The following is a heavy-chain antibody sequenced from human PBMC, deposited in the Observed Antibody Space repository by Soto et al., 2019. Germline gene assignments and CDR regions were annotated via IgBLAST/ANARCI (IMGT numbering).Heavy chain of an antibody. CDR2: ISAYNGNT. J-gene: IGHJ3*02. CDR1: GYTFTSYG. D-gene: IGHD2-15*01. V-gene: IGHV1-18*01. Sequence: ASVKVSCKASGYTFTSYGISWVRQAPGQGLEWMGWISAYNGNTNYAQKLQGRVTMTTDTSTSTAYMELRSLRSDDTAVYYCARDSAYCSGGSCYYRGDQDDAFDIWGQGTMVT. CDR3: ARDSAYCSGGSCYYRGDQDDAFDI.